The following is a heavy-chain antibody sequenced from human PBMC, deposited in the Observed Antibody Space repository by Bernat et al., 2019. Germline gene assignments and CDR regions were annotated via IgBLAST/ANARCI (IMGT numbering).Heavy chain of an antibody. CDR2: IQYDGGNK. D-gene: IGHD5-18*01. CDR3: VKGGYSYGYHFDL. Sequence: QVQLVESGGGVVQPGGSLRLSCAASGSTFSNYGMHWVRQAPGKGLEWVAFIQYDGGNKYYADSVKGRFTISRDNSKNTLYLQMNSLRAEDTTVYYCVKGGYSYGYHFDLWGRGTLVTVSS. V-gene: IGHV3-30*02. J-gene: IGHJ2*01. CDR1: GSTFSNYG.